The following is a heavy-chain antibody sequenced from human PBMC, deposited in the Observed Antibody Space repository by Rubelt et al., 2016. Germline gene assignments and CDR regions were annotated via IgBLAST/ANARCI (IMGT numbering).Heavy chain of an antibody. D-gene: IGHD6-6*01. Sequence: QVQLRQWGAGLLKPSETLSLTCAVYDGSFSAYYWSWIRQPPGKGLEWIGEITHSGSTYYNSSLQSRVSISVDTSKTQFSLKLGSMTAADTAVYYSCLAPPSHGRRYGMDVWGQGTTVTVSS. V-gene: IGHV4-34*02. CDR1: DGSFSAYY. J-gene: IGHJ6*02. CDR3: CLAPPSHGRRYGMDV. CDR2: ITHSGST.